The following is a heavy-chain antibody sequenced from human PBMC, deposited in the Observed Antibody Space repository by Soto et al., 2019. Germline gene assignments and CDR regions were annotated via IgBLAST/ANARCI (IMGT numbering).Heavy chain of an antibody. CDR3: AGDSTGSIYSS. D-gene: IGHD1-1*01. Sequence: EVPLVESGGGLVQPGGSLRLSCAASGLTVSSNYMTWVRQAPGKGLEWVSVIYSGGNTNYADSVEGRFTISRDNSKNTLYLQMNSLRIEDTAVYYCAGDSTGSIYSSWGQGTLVTVSS. CDR2: IYSGGNT. V-gene: IGHV3-66*01. CDR1: GLTVSSNY. J-gene: IGHJ5*02.